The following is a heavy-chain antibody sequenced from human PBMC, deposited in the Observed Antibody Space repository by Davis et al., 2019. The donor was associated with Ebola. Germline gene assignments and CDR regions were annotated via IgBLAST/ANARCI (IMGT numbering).Heavy chain of an antibody. D-gene: IGHD3-3*01. CDR1: GFTFSSYS. CDR2: ISSSSSTI. Sequence: PGGSLRLSCAASGFTFSSYSMNWVRQAPGKGLEWVSYISSSSSTIYYADSVKGRFTISRDNAKNSLYLQMNSLRAEDTAVYYCAREADKGVYDFWSGYYHFDYWGQGTLVTVSS. J-gene: IGHJ4*02. CDR3: AREADKGVYDFWSGYYHFDY. V-gene: IGHV3-48*04.